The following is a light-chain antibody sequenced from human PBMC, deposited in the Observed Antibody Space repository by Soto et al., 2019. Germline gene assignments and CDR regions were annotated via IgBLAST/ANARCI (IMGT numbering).Light chain of an antibody. CDR2: NSS. J-gene: IGKJ1*01. Sequence: ETVLTQSPGTLSLSPGERATLSCRASQSVRSNYLAWYQQKPGQAPRLHIYNSSTRTTGIPDRFSGSWSGTDFTLTISRLEREDFALYYCQQYRDLPQTFGQGTKV. CDR3: QQYRDLPQT. V-gene: IGKV3-20*01. CDR1: QSVRSNY.